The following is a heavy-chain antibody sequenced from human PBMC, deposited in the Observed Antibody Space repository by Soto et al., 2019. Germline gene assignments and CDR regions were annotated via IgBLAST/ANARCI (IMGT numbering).Heavy chain of an antibody. J-gene: IGHJ5*02. D-gene: IGHD3-16*01. CDR1: GYTLTELS. CDR2: FNPEDGET. Sequence: ASVKVSCKVSGYTLTELSMHWVRQAPGKGLEWMGGFNPEDGETIYAQKFQGRVTMTEDTSTDTAYMELSSLRSEDTAVYYCAIRGYVDYNWFDPWGQGTLVTVSS. CDR3: AIRGYVDYNWFDP. V-gene: IGHV1-24*01.